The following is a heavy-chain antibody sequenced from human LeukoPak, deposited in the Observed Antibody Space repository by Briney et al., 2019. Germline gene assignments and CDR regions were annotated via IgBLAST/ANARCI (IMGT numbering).Heavy chain of an antibody. CDR2: IYHSGST. CDR1: GYSISSGYY. J-gene: IGHJ6*03. Sequence: PSETLSLTCTVSGYSISSGYYWGWIRQPPGKGLEWIGSIYHSGSTYYNPSLKSRVTISVDTSKNQFSLKLSSVTAADTAVYYCARGGSYFYYYYYMDVWGKGTTVTVSS. V-gene: IGHV4-38-2*02. CDR3: ARGGSYFYYYYYMDV. D-gene: IGHD1-26*01.